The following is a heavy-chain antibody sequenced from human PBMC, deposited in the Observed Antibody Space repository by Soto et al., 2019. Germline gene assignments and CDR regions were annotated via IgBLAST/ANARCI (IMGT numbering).Heavy chain of an antibody. J-gene: IGHJ3*01. V-gene: IGHV3-23*01. D-gene: IGHD3-16*01. CDR2: ISGSGGST. Sequence: EVDLLESGGGLAQPGGSRRLSCAASGFSFSVFAMTWVRQAPGKGLEWVSRISGSGGSTYYADSVKGRFTISRDNSKNTLYLQMNSLRGEDTAVYYCAKDWSGGASDVWGQGTMVIVSS. CDR3: AKDWSGGASDV. CDR1: GFSFSVFA.